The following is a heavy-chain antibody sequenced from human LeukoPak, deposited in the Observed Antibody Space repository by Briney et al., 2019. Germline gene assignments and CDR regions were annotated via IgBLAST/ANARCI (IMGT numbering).Heavy chain of an antibody. V-gene: IGHV4-30-4*08. CDR1: GGSLSSGDYY. J-gene: IGHJ5*02. CDR2: IYYSGST. D-gene: IGHD1-7*01. Sequence: PSETLSLTCTVSGGSLSSGDYYWSWIRQPPGKGLEWIGYIYYSGSTYYSPSLRSRVTISVDTSKNQFSLKLSSVTAADTAVYYCATQSPITGTTGYWFDPWGQGTLVTVSS. CDR3: ATQSPITGTTGYWFDP.